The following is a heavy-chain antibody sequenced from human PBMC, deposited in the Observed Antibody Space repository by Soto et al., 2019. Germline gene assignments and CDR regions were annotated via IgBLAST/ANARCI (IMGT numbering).Heavy chain of an antibody. CDR3: ARSAAKGYFFDW. Sequence: PGGSLRLSCAASGFIFSSYGMHWVRQVPGKGLDWVAFIWFNGDHISYGDSVKGRFTISRDNSRNTLYLQMDTLRAEDTAVYYCARSAAKGYFFDWWGRGSLVTVSS. CDR2: IWFNGDHI. D-gene: IGHD2-15*01. CDR1: GFIFSSYG. V-gene: IGHV3-33*01. J-gene: IGHJ4*02.